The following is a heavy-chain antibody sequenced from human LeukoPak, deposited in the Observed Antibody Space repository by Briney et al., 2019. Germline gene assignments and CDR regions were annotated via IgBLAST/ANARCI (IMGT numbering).Heavy chain of an antibody. CDR1: GFTFSSYA. J-gene: IGHJ4*02. V-gene: IGHV3-23*01. CDR2: ISGSGGST. CDR3: ARDTTVTYFDY. Sequence: GGSLRLSCAASGFTFSSYAMSWVRQAPGKGLEWVSAISGSGGSTYYADSVKGRFTISRDNAKNSLYLQMNSLRAEDTAVYYCARDTTVTYFDYWGQGTLVTVSS. D-gene: IGHD4-17*01.